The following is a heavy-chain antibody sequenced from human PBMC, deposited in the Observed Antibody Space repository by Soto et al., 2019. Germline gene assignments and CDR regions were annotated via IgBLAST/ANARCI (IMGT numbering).Heavy chain of an antibody. J-gene: IGHJ6*02. CDR2: INHSGST. CDR3: ARPGGYYYYGMDV. CDR1: GGSFSGYY. Sequence: TSETLSLTCAVYGGSFSGYYWSWIRQPPGKGLEWIGEINHSGSTNYNPSLKSRVTISVDTSKNQFSLKLSSVTAADTAVYYCARPGGYYYYGMDVWGQGTTVTVSS. V-gene: IGHV4-34*01.